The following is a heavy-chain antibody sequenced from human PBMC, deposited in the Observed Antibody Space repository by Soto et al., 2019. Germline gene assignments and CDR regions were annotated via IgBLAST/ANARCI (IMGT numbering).Heavy chain of an antibody. CDR1: GGSISSYY. CDR2: IYYSGST. Sequence: SETLSLTCTVSGGSISSYYWSWIRQPPGKGLEWIGYIYYSGSTNYNPSLKSRVTISVDTSKNQFSLKLSSVTAADTAVYYCAGEDYDSSGYYRFDYWGQGTLVTVSS. V-gene: IGHV4-59*01. CDR3: AGEDYDSSGYYRFDY. D-gene: IGHD3-22*01. J-gene: IGHJ4*02.